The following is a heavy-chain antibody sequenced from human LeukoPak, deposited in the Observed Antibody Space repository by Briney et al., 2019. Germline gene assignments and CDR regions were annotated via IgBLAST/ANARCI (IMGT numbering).Heavy chain of an antibody. CDR3: ARSSVIRITMVRGVLDY. D-gene: IGHD3-10*01. CDR2: INPNSGGT. J-gene: IGHJ4*02. CDR1: GGTVSSYA. Sequence: ASVKVSCTASGGTVSSYAISWVRQAPGQGLEWMGWINPNSGGTNYAQKFQGRVTMTRDTSISTAYMELSRLRSDDTAVYYCARSSVIRITMVRGVLDYWGQGTLVTVSS. V-gene: IGHV1-2*02.